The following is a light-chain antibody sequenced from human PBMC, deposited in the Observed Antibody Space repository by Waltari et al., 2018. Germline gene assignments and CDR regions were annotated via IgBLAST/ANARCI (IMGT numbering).Light chain of an antibody. Sequence: SSELTQDPAVSVALGQTVRITCQGGSLRSYYASWYQQNPGQAPVLVIYGKNNQPSGIPDRFSGSSSGNTASLTSTGAQAEDEDDYYSNSRDSSGDHLVFGGGTRLTVL. V-gene: IGLV3-19*01. J-gene: IGLJ3*02. CDR2: GKN. CDR1: SLRSYY. CDR3: NSRDSSGDHLV.